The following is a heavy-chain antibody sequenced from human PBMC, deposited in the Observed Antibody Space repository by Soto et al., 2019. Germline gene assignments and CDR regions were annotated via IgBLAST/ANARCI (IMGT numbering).Heavy chain of an antibody. D-gene: IGHD3-22*01. CDR3: ARVNSSGYYFHWYFDL. J-gene: IGHJ2*01. V-gene: IGHV1-69*13. Sequence: GASVKVSCKASGGTFSSYAISWVRQAPGQGLEWMGGIIPIFGTANYAQKFQGRVTITADESTSTAYMELSSLRSEDTAVYYCARVNSSGYYFHWYFDLWGRGTLVTVSS. CDR2: IIPIFGTA. CDR1: GGTFSSYA.